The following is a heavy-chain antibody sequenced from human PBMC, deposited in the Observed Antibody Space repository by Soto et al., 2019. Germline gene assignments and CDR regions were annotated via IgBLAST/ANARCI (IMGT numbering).Heavy chain of an antibody. V-gene: IGHV3-7*03. CDR3: ARGPSYSDYSNDWFFDS. Sequence: LRLSCAASGFTFSGYWMTWVRQAPGKGLEWVADIKKDGTEKYCVDSVKGRFTISRDNDKKSVYLQMNGLTVEDTAVYRCARGPSYSDYSNDWFFDSWGQGALVTVSS. CDR1: GFTFSGYW. CDR2: IKKDGTEK. J-gene: IGHJ4*02. D-gene: IGHD3-9*01.